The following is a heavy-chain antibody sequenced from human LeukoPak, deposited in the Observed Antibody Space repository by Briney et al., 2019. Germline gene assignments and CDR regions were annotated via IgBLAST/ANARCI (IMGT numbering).Heavy chain of an antibody. J-gene: IGHJ5*02. CDR3: ARERQLLSYNWFDP. Sequence: ASVKVSCKASGYTFTGYYMHWVRQAPGQGLEWMGWINPNSGGTNYAQKFQGRVTMTRDTSISTAYMELSRLRSDDTAVYYRARERQLLSYNWFDPWGQGTLVTVSS. CDR2: INPNSGGT. CDR1: GYTFTGYY. V-gene: IGHV1-2*02. D-gene: IGHD2-2*01.